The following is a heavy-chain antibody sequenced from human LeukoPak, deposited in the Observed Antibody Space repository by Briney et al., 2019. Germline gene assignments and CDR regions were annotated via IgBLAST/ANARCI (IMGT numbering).Heavy chain of an antibody. CDR2: INSDGSST. CDR1: GFTFSSYW. Sequence: GGSLGLSCAASGFTFSSYWMHWVRQAPGKGLVWVSRINSDGSSTSYADSVKGRFTISRDNAKNTLYLQMDSLRAEDTAMYYCARGTGSYYSLGYWGQGTLVTVSS. D-gene: IGHD1-26*01. J-gene: IGHJ4*02. CDR3: ARGTGSYYSLGY. V-gene: IGHV3-74*01.